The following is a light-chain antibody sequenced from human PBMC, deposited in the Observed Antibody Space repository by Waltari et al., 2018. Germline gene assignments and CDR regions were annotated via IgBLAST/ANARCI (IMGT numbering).Light chain of an antibody. CDR1: QSISSY. CDR3: QQSYSTPRT. Sequence: DIQMTQSPSYLSASVGYRVTITCRASQSISSYLNWYQQKPGKAPKLLIYAASSLQSGVPSRFSGSGSGTDFTLTISSLQPEDFATYYCQQSYSTPRTFGQGTKVEIK. J-gene: IGKJ1*01. CDR2: AAS. V-gene: IGKV1-39*01.